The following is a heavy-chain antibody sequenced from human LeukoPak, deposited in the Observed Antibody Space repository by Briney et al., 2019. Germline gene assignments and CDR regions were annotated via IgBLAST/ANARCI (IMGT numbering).Heavy chain of an antibody. Sequence: GGSLRLSCAASGFTFDDYAMHWVRQAPGKGLEWVSGINWNSGSIGYADSVKGRFTISRDNAKNSLYLQMNSLRAEDTAVYYCARDTYCSSTSCYARRFDYWGQGTLVTVSS. V-gene: IGHV3-9*01. D-gene: IGHD2-2*01. CDR3: ARDTYCSSTSCYARRFDY. J-gene: IGHJ4*02. CDR2: INWNSGSI. CDR1: GFTFDDYA.